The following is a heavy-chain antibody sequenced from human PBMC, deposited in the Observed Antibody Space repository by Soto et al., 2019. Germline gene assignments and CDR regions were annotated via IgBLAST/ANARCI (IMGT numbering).Heavy chain of an antibody. Sequence: SVKVSCKASGGTFSSYAISWVRQAPGQGXEWMGGIIPIFGTANYAQKFQGRVTITADESTSTAYMELSSLRSEDTAVYYCAKETKDYDSSGYYRRSGMDVWGQGTTVTVS. J-gene: IGHJ6*02. CDR1: GGTFSSYA. CDR3: AKETKDYDSSGYYRRSGMDV. D-gene: IGHD3-22*01. V-gene: IGHV1-69*13. CDR2: IIPIFGTA.